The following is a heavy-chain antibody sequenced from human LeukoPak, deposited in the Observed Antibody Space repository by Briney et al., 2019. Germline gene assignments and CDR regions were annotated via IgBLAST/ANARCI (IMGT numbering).Heavy chain of an antibody. CDR3: ARVYYDFWSGYYPFDY. J-gene: IGHJ4*02. CDR1: GYTFTGYY. V-gene: IGHV1-2*02. D-gene: IGHD3-3*01. Sequence: ASVKVSGKASGYTFTGYYMHWVRQAPGQGLEWMGWINPNSGGTNYAQKFQGRVTMTRDTSISTAYMELSRLRSDDTAVYYCARVYYDFWSGYYPFDYWGQGTLVTVSS. CDR2: INPNSGGT.